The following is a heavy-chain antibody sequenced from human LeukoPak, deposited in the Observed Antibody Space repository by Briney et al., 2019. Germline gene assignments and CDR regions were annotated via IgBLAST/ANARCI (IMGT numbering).Heavy chain of an antibody. Sequence: ASVKVSCKASGYTFTSYGISWVRQAPGQGLEWMGWINTNTGNPTYAQGFTGRFVFSLDTSVSTAYLQISSLKAEDTAVYYCARGRPGYCSGGSCKQGRDAFDIWGQGTMVTVSS. D-gene: IGHD2-15*01. CDR2: INTNTGNP. J-gene: IGHJ3*02. CDR1: GYTFTSYG. V-gene: IGHV7-4-1*02. CDR3: ARGRPGYCSGGSCKQGRDAFDI.